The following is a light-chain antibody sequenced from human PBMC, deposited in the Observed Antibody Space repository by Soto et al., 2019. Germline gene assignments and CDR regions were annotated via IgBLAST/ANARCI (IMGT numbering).Light chain of an antibody. Sequence: QSVLTQPPSVSAAPGQKVTISCSGSSSNIRNNYVSWYQQLPGTAPKLLIYENNKRPSGIPDRFSGSKSGTSATLGITGLQTGDEADYYCGTWDSSLSAAVFGGGTQLTVL. CDR2: ENN. J-gene: IGLJ7*01. V-gene: IGLV1-51*02. CDR3: GTWDSSLSAAV. CDR1: SSNIRNNY.